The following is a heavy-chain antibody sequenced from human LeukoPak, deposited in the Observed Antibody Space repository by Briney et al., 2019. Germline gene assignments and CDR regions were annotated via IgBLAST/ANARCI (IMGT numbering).Heavy chain of an antibody. V-gene: IGHV3-21*04. CDR1: GFTFSSYS. Sequence: GGSLRLSCAASGFTFSSYSMNWVRQAPGKGLEWVSSISSSSSYIYYADSVKGRFTISRDNAKNSLYLQMNSLRAEDTALYYCAKVAYNWISYGPFDYWGQGTLVTVSS. D-gene: IGHD1-20*01. J-gene: IGHJ4*02. CDR3: AKVAYNWISYGPFDY. CDR2: ISSSSSYI.